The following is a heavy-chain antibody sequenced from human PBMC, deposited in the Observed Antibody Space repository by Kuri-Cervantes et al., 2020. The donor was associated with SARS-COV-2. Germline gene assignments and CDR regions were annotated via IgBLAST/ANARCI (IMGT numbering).Heavy chain of an antibody. J-gene: IGHJ4*02. V-gene: IGHV3-23*01. CDR3: VKSMSIAAPASDY. CDR1: GFTFSSYA. CDR2: ISNSGGST. D-gene: IGHD6-13*01. Sequence: GGSLRLSCAASGFTFSSYAMRWVRQAPGKGLEWVSTISNSGGSTYYADSVKGRFTISRDNSKNTLYLQMNSLRADDTAVYYCVKSMSIAAPASDYWGQGTLVTVSS.